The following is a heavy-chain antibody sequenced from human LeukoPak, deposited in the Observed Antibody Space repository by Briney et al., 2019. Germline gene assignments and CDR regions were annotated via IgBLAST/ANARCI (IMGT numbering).Heavy chain of an antibody. CDR1: GGTFSSYA. J-gene: IGHJ2*01. D-gene: IGHD2-2*01. Sequence: SVKVSCKASGGTFSSYAISGVRQAPGQGLEWMGGIIPIFGTANYAQKFQGRVTITADKSTSTAYMELSSLRSEDTAVNYCARGAGVIVVVPAAHWYFDLWGRGTLVTVSS. CDR3: ARGAGVIVVVPAAHWYFDL. CDR2: IIPIFGTA. V-gene: IGHV1-69*06.